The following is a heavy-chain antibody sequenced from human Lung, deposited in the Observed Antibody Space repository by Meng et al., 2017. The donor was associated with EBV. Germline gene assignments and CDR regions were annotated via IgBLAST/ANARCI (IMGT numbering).Heavy chain of an antibody. Sequence: QVQLVQSGAEVKKPGASVKVSCKASGYTFTNYYMHWVRQAPGQGLEWMGVINPSGGSTNYAQKFQGRLTMTRDTSTSTVYMGLSSLRSEDTAVYYCARGDGGNGSDYWGQGTLVTVSS. CDR3: ARGDGGNGSDY. CDR2: INPSGGST. V-gene: IGHV1-46*01. CDR1: GYTFTNYY. D-gene: IGHD4-23*01. J-gene: IGHJ4*02.